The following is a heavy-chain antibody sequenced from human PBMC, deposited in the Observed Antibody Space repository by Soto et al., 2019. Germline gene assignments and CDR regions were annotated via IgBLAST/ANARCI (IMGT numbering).Heavy chain of an antibody. CDR1: GGSFSGYY. D-gene: IGHD3-9*01. V-gene: IGHV4-34*01. J-gene: IGHJ2*01. CDR3: ARESHDILTGPPWVWYFDL. CDR2: INDRGSI. Sequence: QVQLQQWGAGPLRPLETLSLTCGVSGGSFSGYYWAWIRQSPGKGLEWIGEINDRGSINYNTSLKSRISISVDTSKNHYSLNMRSVTAADTAVYCCARESHDILTGPPWVWYFDLWGRGTLVTVSS.